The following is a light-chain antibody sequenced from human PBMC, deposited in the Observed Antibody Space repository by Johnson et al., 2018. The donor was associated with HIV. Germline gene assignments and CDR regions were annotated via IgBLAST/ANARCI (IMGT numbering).Light chain of an antibody. CDR3: GTWDSGLSAGNV. V-gene: IGLV1-51*01. J-gene: IGLJ1*01. Sequence: QSVLTQPPSVSAAPGQKVTISCSGSSCDIGNNYVSWHQQLPGTAPKLLIYDNNNRSSGIPDRISGSKSGTSATLGITRLQTGDEADDICGTWDSGLSAGNVFGTGTKVTVL. CDR1: SCDIGNNY. CDR2: DNN.